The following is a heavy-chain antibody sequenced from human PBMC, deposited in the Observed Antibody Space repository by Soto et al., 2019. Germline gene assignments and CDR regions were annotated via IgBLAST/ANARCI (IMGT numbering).Heavy chain of an antibody. CDR1: GYSFTSYW. V-gene: IGHV5-51*01. D-gene: IGHD3-16*01. CDR3: ARQLDFDTFWFDP. Sequence: GESLKISCRGSGYSFTSYWIGWVRQMPGKGLEWMGIIYPGDSDTRYSPSFQGQVTISADKSISTAYLQWSSLKASDTAMYYCARQLDFDTFWFDPWGQGTLVTVSS. CDR2: IYPGDSDT. J-gene: IGHJ5*02.